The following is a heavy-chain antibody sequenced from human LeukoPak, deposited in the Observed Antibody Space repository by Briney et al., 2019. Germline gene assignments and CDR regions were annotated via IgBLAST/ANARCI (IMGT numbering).Heavy chain of an antibody. Sequence: ASVKVSCKASGYTFTGYYMHWVRQAPGQGLEWMGWINPNSGSTNSAQEFQGRVTMTRDTSISTAYMELSRLRSDDTAVYYCARRRSGRDTTFDYWGQGTLVTVSS. CDR2: INPNSGST. D-gene: IGHD3-10*01. V-gene: IGHV1-2*02. J-gene: IGHJ4*02. CDR1: GYTFTGYY. CDR3: ARRRSGRDTTFDY.